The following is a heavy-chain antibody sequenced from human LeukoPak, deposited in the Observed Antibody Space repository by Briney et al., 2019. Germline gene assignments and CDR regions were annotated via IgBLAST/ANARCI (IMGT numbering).Heavy chain of an antibody. CDR1: GGTFSSYA. CDR2: IIPIFGTA. CDR3: ARSPSIADPYFDY. J-gene: IGHJ4*02. V-gene: IGHV1-69*13. Sequence: GASVKVSCKASGGTFSSYAISWVRQAPGQGLEWMGGIIPIFGTANYAQKFQGSVTITADESTSTAYMELSSLRSEDTAVYYCARSPSIADPYFDYWGQGTLVTVSS. D-gene: IGHD6-6*01.